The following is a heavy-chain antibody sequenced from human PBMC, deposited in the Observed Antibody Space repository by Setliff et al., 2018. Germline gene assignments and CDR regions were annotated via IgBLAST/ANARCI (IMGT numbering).Heavy chain of an antibody. CDR1: GGSFSGYY. CDR3: ARTPVVVTLRNALDI. V-gene: IGHV4-34*01. Sequence: SETLSLTCAVYGGSFSGYYWSWIRQPPGKGLEWIGSVYSSGSPYYNPSLKSRVTISVDTSKNQFSLKLSSVTAADTAVYYCARTPVVVTLRNALDIWGQGTMVTVSS. CDR2: VYSSGSP. D-gene: IGHD2-21*02. J-gene: IGHJ3*02.